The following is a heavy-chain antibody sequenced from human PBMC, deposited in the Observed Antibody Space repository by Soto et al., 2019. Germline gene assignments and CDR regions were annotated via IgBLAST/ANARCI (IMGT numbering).Heavy chain of an antibody. D-gene: IGHD4-17*01. V-gene: IGHV4-61*01. J-gene: IGHJ4*02. CDR3: ARTTAVPNTLRSRYFFDY. Sequence: PSETLSLTCSVSGGSVSDKTYYWSWLRQPPGKRLEGFGHVYYSGTTNYNPSLKSRVTISVDLSQNRFSLRLSSVTTADTALYYCARTTAVPNTLRSRYFFDYWGQGTLVTVSS. CDR2: VYYSGTT. CDR1: GGSVSDKTYY.